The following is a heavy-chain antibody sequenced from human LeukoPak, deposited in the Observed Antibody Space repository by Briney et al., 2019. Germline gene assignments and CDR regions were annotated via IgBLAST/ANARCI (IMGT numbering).Heavy chain of an antibody. CDR1: GGSISSGGYY. Sequence: SQTLSLTCTVSGGSISSGGYYWSWIRQPPGKGLEWIGYIYHSGSTYYNPSLKSRVTISVDRSKNQFSLKLSSVTAADTAVYYCARAPTSADFDYWGQGTLVTVSS. J-gene: IGHJ4*02. V-gene: IGHV4-30-2*01. CDR3: ARAPTSADFDY. CDR2: IYHSGST.